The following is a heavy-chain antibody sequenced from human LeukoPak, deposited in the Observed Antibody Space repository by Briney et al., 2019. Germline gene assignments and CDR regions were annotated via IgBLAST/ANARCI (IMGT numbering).Heavy chain of an antibody. CDR3: AREAPICSGGTCYDY. CDR1: GGSISSYY. V-gene: IGHV4-59*01. CDR2: IHYGGST. D-gene: IGHD2-15*01. Sequence: PSETLSLTCTVSGGSISSYYWSWIRQPPGKGLEWIGYIHYGGSTNYNPSLKSRVIISVDTSKNQFSLKLSSVTAADTAVYYCAREAPICSGGTCYDYWGQGTLVTVSS. J-gene: IGHJ4*02.